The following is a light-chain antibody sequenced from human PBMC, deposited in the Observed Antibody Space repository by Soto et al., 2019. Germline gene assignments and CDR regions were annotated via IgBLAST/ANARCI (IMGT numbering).Light chain of an antibody. CDR1: QTSIDY. V-gene: IGKV1-39*01. Sequence: DIQVTQSPSSLSASVGDKVTITARAIQTSIDYLNWYQQRPGTPPKLLIYRASNLQSEVPSRFSGSGSGTDFSLTISSLQHEDFATYYCQQSYSLTRTFGQATGV. CDR2: RAS. CDR3: QQSYSLTRT. J-gene: IGKJ1*01.